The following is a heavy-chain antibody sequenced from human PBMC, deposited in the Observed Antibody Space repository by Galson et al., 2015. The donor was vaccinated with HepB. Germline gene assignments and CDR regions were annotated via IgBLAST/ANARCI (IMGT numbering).Heavy chain of an antibody. CDR2: IIPIFGTA. D-gene: IGHD2-2*01. Sequence: SVKVSCKASGGTFSSYAISWVRQAPGQGLEWMGGIIPIFGTANYAQKFQGRVTITADESTSTAYMELSSLRSEDTAVYYCARYFPAATIYFDYWGQGTLVTVSS. CDR3: ARYFPAATIYFDY. V-gene: IGHV1-69*13. CDR1: GGTFSSYA. J-gene: IGHJ4*02.